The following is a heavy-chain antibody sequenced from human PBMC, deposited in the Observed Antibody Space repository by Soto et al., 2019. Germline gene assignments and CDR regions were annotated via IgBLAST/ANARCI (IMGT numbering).Heavy chain of an antibody. CDR1: GFTFSSYA. CDR3: ARDPHYGSGSYYYMDV. Sequence: GGSLRLSCAASGFTFSSYAMHWVRQAPGKGLEYVSAISSNGGSTYYANSVKGRFTISRDNSKNTLYLQMGSLRAEDMAVYYCARDPHYGSGSYYYMDVWGKGTTVTVSS. J-gene: IGHJ6*03. CDR2: ISSNGGST. V-gene: IGHV3-64*01. D-gene: IGHD3-10*01.